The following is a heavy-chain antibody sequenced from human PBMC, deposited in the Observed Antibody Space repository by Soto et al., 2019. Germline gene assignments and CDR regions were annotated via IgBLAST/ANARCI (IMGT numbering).Heavy chain of an antibody. CDR2: IYYSGTT. CDR3: ARSVYCGGDTCTPAGYTDY. Sequence: PSETLSLTCTVSGGSISSYYWSWIRQPPGKGLEWIGYIYYSGTTNYNPSLKSRVTISVDTSKNQFSLKLNSVTAADTAVYFCARSVYCGGDTCTPAGYTDYGGQETLVTVPS. D-gene: IGHD2-21*01. V-gene: IGHV4-59*01. CDR1: GGSISSYY. J-gene: IGHJ4*02.